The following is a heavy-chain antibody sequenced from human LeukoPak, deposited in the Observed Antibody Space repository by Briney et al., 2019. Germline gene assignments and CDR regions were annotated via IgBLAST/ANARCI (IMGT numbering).Heavy chain of an antibody. D-gene: IGHD3-22*01. CDR1: GFTFSSYW. J-gene: IGHJ4*02. CDR2: IKQDGSEK. CDR3: AIHYDSSGYYRNFDY. Sequence: GGSLRLSCAASGFTFSSYWMSWVRQAPGKGLEWVANIKQDGSEKYYVDSVKGRFTISRDNSKNTLYLQMNSLRAEDTAVYYCAIHYDSSGYYRNFDYWGQGTLVTVSS. V-gene: IGHV3-7*03.